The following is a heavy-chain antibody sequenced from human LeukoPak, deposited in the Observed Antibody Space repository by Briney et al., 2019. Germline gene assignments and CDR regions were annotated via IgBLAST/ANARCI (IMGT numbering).Heavy chain of an antibody. Sequence: VASVNVSCKASGFRFSSFGVSWVRQAPGQGLEWMGWISNYFGVTHYAEKFEDRVTMTVDTSTTTVYMELRSLKYDDTAIYYCARDSDYSGNGNGDWFDPWGQGTVVIVSS. J-gene: IGHJ5*02. CDR1: GFRFSSFG. CDR3: ARDSDYSGNGNGDWFDP. V-gene: IGHV1-18*04. D-gene: IGHD4-11*01. CDR2: ISNYFGVT.